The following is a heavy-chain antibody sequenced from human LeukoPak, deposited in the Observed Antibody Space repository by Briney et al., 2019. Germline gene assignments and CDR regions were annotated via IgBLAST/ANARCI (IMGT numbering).Heavy chain of an antibody. V-gene: IGHV3-53*01. Sequence: GGSLRLSCAASGFTVSRNYMSWVRQAPGKGLEWVSVLYSDGNTKYADSVQGRFTISRDNSKNTLYLEMNSLSPDDTAVYYCARGVEPLAANTLAYWGQGTLVTVSS. J-gene: IGHJ4*02. CDR1: GFTVSRNY. D-gene: IGHD1-14*01. CDR2: LYSDGNT. CDR3: ARGVEPLAANTLAY.